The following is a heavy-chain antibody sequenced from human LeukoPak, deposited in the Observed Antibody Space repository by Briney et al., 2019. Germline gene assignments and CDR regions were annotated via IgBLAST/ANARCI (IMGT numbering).Heavy chain of an antibody. CDR1: GFTSSSYG. D-gene: IGHD1-14*01. J-gene: IGHJ5*02. CDR3: AKDTTPSKVGFDR. Sequence: GGSLRLSCAASGFTSSSYGMHWVRQAPGKGLEWVAFIRYDGSNKYYADSVKGRFTISRDNSKNTLYLQMNSLRAEDTAVYYCAKDTTPSKVGFDRWGQGTLVTVSS. V-gene: IGHV3-30*02. CDR2: IRYDGSNK.